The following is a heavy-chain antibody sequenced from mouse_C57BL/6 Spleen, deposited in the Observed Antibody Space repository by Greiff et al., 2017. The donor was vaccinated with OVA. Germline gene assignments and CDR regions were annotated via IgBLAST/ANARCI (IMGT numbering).Heavy chain of an antibody. CDR3: ARWLTGPVYWYFDV. J-gene: IGHJ1*03. D-gene: IGHD4-1*01. V-gene: IGHV1-53*01. Sequence: QVQLQQPGTELVKPGASVKLSCKASGYTFTSYWMHWVKQRPGQGLAWIGNINPSNGGTNYNEKFKSQATLTVDKSSSTAYMQLSSLTSEYSAVYYCARWLTGPVYWYFDVWGTGTTVTVSS. CDR2: INPSNGGT. CDR1: GYTFTSYW.